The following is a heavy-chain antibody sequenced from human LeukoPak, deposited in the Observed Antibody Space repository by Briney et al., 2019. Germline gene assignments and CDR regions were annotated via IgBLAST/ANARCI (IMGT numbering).Heavy chain of an antibody. D-gene: IGHD3-22*01. CDR2: IYYSGST. CDR3: TRGSIAYYYMDV. CDR1: GFTVSINS. Sequence: GSLRLSRTVSGFTVSINSMSWVRQAPGKGLEWIGNIYYSGSTNYNPSLKSRVTISVDTSKNQFSLKLSSVTAADTAVYYCTRGSIAYYYMDVWGKGTTVTISS. J-gene: IGHJ6*03. V-gene: IGHV4-59*02.